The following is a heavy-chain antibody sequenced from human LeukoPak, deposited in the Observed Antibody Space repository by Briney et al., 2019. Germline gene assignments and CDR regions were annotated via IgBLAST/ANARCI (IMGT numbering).Heavy chain of an antibody. CDR1: GFTFSSYS. J-gene: IGHJ4*02. CDR3: ASIQSSSWYHYFDY. V-gene: IGHV3-21*06. D-gene: IGHD6-13*01. Sequence: GGSLRLSCAASGFTFSSYSMNWVRQAPGKGLEWVSSISSSSSYIYYADSVKGRFTISRDNAKNSLYMQMNSLRAEDTAVYYCASIQSSSWYHYFDYWGQGTLATVSS. CDR2: ISSSSSYI.